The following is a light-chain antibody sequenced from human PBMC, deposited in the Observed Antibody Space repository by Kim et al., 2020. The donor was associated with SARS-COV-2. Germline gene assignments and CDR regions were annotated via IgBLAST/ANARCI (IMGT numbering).Light chain of an antibody. CDR2: DTS. CDR3: FLAHNDVRV. Sequence: QAVVTQEPSLPFSPGGTVTLTCASSTGAVTIYHTPYWIQQKSGQAPRTLIYDTSYKHSWTPARFSGSLLGGKAALTLSGAQPEDEADYYCFLAHNDVRVFGGDTQLTVL. CDR1: TGAVTIYHT. V-gene: IGLV7-46*01. J-gene: IGLJ7*01.